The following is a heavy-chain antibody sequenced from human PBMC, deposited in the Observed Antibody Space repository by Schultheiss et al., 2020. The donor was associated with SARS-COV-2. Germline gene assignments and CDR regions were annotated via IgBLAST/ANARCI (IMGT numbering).Heavy chain of an antibody. V-gene: IGHV2-5*02. Sequence: SGPTLVKPTQTLTLTCTFSGFSLSTSGVGVGWIRQPPGKALEWLALIYWDDDERYSPSLKSRLTITKDTSKNQVVLTMTNMDPVDTATYYCAHTRHYGDYGPYYFDYWGQGTLVTVAS. J-gene: IGHJ4*02. CDR1: GFSLSTSGVG. D-gene: IGHD4-17*01. CDR2: IYWDDDE. CDR3: AHTRHYGDYGPYYFDY.